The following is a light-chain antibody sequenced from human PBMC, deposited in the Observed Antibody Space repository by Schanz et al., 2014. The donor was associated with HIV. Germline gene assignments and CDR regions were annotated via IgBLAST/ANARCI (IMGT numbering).Light chain of an antibody. CDR1: SGDVGGYNY. CDR2: DVS. CDR3: CSYVDSSTFV. Sequence: QSALTQPASVSGSPGQSITISCTGTSGDVGGYNYVSWYQQHPGKAPKLMIYDVSYRPSGVSNRFSGSKSDNTASLTISGLQAEDEADYYCCSYVDSSTFVFGTGTKLTVL. J-gene: IGLJ1*01. V-gene: IGLV2-14*01.